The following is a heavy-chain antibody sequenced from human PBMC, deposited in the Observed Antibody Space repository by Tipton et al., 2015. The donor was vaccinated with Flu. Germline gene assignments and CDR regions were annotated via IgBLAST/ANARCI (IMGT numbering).Heavy chain of an antibody. CDR1: GGSISSGDYY. J-gene: IGHJ2*01. CDR3: ARGPYGPVELDL. V-gene: IGHV4-30-4*01. D-gene: IGHD4-17*01. Sequence: TLSLTCTVSGGSISSGDYYWSWIRQPPGKGLEWIGYIYYSGSTYYNPSLKSRVTISVDTSENQFSLQLSSVTAADMAVYYCARGPYGPVELDLWGRGTLVTVSS. CDR2: IYYSGST.